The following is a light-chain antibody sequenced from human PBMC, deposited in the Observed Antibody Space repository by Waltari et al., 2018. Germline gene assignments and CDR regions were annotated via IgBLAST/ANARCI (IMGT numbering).Light chain of an antibody. CDR1: NIGSKS. V-gene: IGLV3-21*04. Sequence: SYVLTQAPSVSVATGKAARITCGGNNIGSKSVHWNQQKPGQAPVLVIYSDSDRPSGIPERLSGANSGNTATLTINWVEAGDEADYYCQVWDSSSDRGVFGGGTKLTVL. J-gene: IGLJ3*02. CDR3: QVWDSSSDRGV. CDR2: SDS.